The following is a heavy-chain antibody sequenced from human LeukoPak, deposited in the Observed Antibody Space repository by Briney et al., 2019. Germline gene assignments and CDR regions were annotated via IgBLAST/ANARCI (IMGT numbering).Heavy chain of an antibody. CDR1: GGSISSSSYY. J-gene: IGHJ3*02. CDR3: ARLSSMVRGKEAFDI. D-gene: IGHD3-10*01. CDR2: IYYSGST. Sequence: SETLSLTCTVSGGSISSSSYYWGWIRQPPGRGLEWIGSIYYSGSTYYNPSLKSRVTISVDTSKNQFSLKLSSVTAADTAVYYFARLSSMVRGKEAFDIWGQGTMVTVSS. V-gene: IGHV4-39*01.